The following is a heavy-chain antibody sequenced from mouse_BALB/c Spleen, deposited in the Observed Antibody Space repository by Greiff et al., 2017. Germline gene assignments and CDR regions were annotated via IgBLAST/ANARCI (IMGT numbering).Heavy chain of an antibody. D-gene: IGHD2-4*01. V-gene: IGHV5-17*02. CDR1: GFTFSSFG. J-gene: IGHJ4*01. CDR3: ARDYEAYYAMDY. CDR2: ISSGSSTI. Sequence: EVQRVESGGGLVKPGGSLKLSCAASGFTFSSFGMHWVRQAPEKGLEWVAYISSGSSTIYYADTVKGRFTISRDNPKNTLFLQMTSLRSEDTAMYYCARDYEAYYAMDYWGQGTSVTVSS.